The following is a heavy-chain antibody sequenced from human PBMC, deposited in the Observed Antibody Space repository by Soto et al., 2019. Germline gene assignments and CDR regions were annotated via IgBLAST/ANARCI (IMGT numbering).Heavy chain of an antibody. CDR2: INSFSGDT. J-gene: IGHJ2*01. CDR1: GYTFTHYG. V-gene: IGHV1-18*01. Sequence: QVQLVQSGAEVKKPGASVKVSCKASGYTFTHYGITWVRQAPGQGLEWMGWINSFSGDTNYPQKLQGRLTMTTDTSTNTVYMELRNLRSDDTAVYYCARDLHSVGNYWYFDIWGRGTLVTVSS. D-gene: IGHD2-15*01. CDR3: ARDLHSVGNYWYFDI.